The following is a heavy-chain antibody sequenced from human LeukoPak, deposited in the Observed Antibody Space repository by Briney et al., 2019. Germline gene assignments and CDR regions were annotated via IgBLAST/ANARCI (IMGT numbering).Heavy chain of an antibody. CDR1: GGSFSGYY. CDR2: INHSGST. V-gene: IGHV4-34*01. Sequence: SEPLSLTCAVYGGSFSGYYWSWIRQPPGKGLEWIGEINHSGSTNYNPSLKSRVTISVDTSKNQFSLKLSSVTAADTAVYYCARGGWYYDSRGVFDYWGQGTLVTVSS. D-gene: IGHD3-22*01. CDR3: ARGGWYYDSRGVFDY. J-gene: IGHJ4*02.